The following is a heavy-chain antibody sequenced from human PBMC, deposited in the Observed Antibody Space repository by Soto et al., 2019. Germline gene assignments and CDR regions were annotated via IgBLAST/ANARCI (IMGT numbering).Heavy chain of an antibody. CDR3: ARDHEMATIREYYFDY. D-gene: IGHD5-12*01. CDR1: GGTFSSYT. Sequence: QVQLVQSGAEVKKPGSSVKVSCKASGGTFSSYTISWVRQAPGQGLEWMGRIIPILGIANYAQKFQGRVTITADKSTSTAYMELSSLRSDDTAVYYCARDHEMATIREYYFDYWGQGTLVTVSS. V-gene: IGHV1-69*08. J-gene: IGHJ4*02. CDR2: IIPILGIA.